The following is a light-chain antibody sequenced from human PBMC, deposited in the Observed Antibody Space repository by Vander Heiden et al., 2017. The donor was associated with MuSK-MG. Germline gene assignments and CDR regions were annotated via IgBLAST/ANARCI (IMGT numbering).Light chain of an antibody. CDR1: SSDVGAYNF. V-gene: IGLV2-8*01. Sequence: QSALPQPPSASGSPGQSVTISFPGTSSDVGAYNFVSWYQQHTGKAPKLIIYEVTKRPSSVPDRFSGSKSGNTASLTVSGLQAEDEADYYCSSYAGSNNWILFGGGTKLTVL. CDR3: SSYAGSNNWIL. J-gene: IGLJ2*01. CDR2: EVT.